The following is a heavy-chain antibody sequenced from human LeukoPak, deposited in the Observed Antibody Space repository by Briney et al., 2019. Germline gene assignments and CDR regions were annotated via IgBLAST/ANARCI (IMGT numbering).Heavy chain of an antibody. J-gene: IGHJ4*02. D-gene: IGHD2-21*01. CDR3: ASQTNCRGGDCYSIGGFVY. Sequence: GASVKVSCKASGGTFSSYAISWVRQAPGQGLEWMGGIIPIFGTANYAQKFQGRVTITADESTSTAYMELSSLRSEDTAVYYCASQTNCRGGDCYSIGGFVYWGQGTLVTVSS. CDR2: IIPIFGTA. CDR1: GGTFSSYA. V-gene: IGHV1-69*13.